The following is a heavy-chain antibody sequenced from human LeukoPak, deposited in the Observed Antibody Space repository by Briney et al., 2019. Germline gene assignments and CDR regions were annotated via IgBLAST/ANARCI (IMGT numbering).Heavy chain of an antibody. V-gene: IGHV3-21*01. CDR1: GFTFSSYW. J-gene: IGHJ4*02. Sequence: GGSLRLSCAASGFTFSSYWMSWVRQAPGKGLEWVSSITTSSTYIYYADSVKGRFTVSRDNAKNSLYLQMNSLRVADTAVYYCARGSRDCGSVICYDFDNWGQRTLVTVSP. D-gene: IGHD2-21*01. CDR3: ARGSRDCGSVICYDFDN. CDR2: ITTSSTYI.